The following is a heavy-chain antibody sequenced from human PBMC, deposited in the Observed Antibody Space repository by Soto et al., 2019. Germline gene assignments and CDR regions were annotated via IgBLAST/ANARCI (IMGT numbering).Heavy chain of an antibody. Sequence: SETRSLPCTVSADTISSGDYYWSWIRQPPRKGLEWIGCIYYSGDTYYNPSLKRRFSISVDTSKNQFSLQLRSVTVADTAVYYCARDFKRYRSPPGPLEYWRLATLVTLSS. V-gene: IGHV4-30-4*01. D-gene: IGHD6-13*01. J-gene: IGHJ4*02. CDR1: ADTISSGDYY. CDR2: IYYSGDT. CDR3: ARDFKRYRSPPGPLEY.